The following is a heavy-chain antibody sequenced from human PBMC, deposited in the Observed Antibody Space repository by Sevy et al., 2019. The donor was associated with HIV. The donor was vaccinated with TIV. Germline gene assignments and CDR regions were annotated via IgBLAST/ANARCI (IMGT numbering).Heavy chain of an antibody. Sequence: GGSLRLSCAASGFAFSTHAMHWVRQAPGKGLEWVAIISYEGTETFYAASVEGRFTISRDNSKNMLSMKINSLKPEDTAVYYCGRDGEYSIKWCPLYWGHGTLVTVSS. CDR3: GRDGEYSIKWCPLY. D-gene: IGHD6-6*01. CDR2: ISYEGTET. V-gene: IGHV3-30-3*01. J-gene: IGHJ4*01. CDR1: GFAFSTHA.